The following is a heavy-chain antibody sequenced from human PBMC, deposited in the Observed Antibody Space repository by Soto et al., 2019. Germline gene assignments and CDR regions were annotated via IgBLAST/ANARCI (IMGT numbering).Heavy chain of an antibody. D-gene: IGHD3-3*01. CDR1: GGSVSSGIYY. V-gene: IGHV4-61*01. CDR3: AGVRGTIFGVVIDPARRYFDY. CDR2: IYYSGST. J-gene: IGHJ4*02. Sequence: PSETLSLTCTVSGGSVSSGIYYWSWIRQPPGKGLELIGYIYYSGSTNYNPSLKSRVTISVDTSKNQFSLKLSSVTAADTAVYYCAGVRGTIFGVVIDPARRYFDYWGQGTLVTVSS.